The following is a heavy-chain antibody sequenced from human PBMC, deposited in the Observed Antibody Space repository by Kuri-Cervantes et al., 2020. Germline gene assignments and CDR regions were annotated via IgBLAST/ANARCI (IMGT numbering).Heavy chain of an antibody. J-gene: IGHJ4*02. CDR2: ISSSSSTI. V-gene: IGHV3-48*02. D-gene: IGHD6-13*01. CDR1: GFTFSSYA. CDR3: ARATISSWSIGLGFDY. Sequence: LSLTCAASGFTFSSYAMSWVRQAPGKGLEWVSYISSSSSTIYYADSVKGRFTISRDNAKNSLYLQMNSLRDEDTAVYYCARATISSWSIGLGFDYWGQGTLVTVSS.